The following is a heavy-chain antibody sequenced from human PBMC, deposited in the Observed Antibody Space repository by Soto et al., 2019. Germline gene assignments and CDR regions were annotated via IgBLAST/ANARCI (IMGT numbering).Heavy chain of an antibody. CDR3: GRKLVSAGTDF. J-gene: IGHJ4*02. Sequence: ASVKVSCKASGYNFISNSMHWVRQAPGQGLEWLGVINPNGGITHYAQKFQDSVTLTSDTSTSTFYMELSSLRSEDTAVYYCGRKLVSAGTDFWGQGTLVTVSS. CDR2: INPNGGIT. CDR1: GYNFISNS. V-gene: IGHV1-46*03. D-gene: IGHD6-13*01.